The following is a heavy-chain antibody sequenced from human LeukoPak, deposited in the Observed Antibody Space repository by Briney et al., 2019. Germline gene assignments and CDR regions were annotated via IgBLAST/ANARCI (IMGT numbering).Heavy chain of an antibody. D-gene: IGHD2-21*02. CDR1: GGSISSSSYY. Sequence: SETLSLTCTVSGGSISSSSYYWGWIRQPPGKGLEWIGSIYYSGSTNYNPSLKSRVTISVDTSKNQFSLKLSSVTAADTAVYYCAREVGVTAFFDYWGQGTLVTVSS. CDR3: AREVGVTAFFDY. J-gene: IGHJ4*02. CDR2: IYYSGST. V-gene: IGHV4-39*07.